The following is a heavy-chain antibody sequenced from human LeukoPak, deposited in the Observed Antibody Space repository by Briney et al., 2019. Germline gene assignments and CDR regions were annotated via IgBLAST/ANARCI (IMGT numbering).Heavy chain of an antibody. D-gene: IGHD4-17*01. CDR2: IYHSGST. CDR1: GGSISSGGYS. Sequence: SQTLSLTCTVSGGSISSGGYSWSWIRQPPGKGLEWIGYIYHSGSTYYNPSLKSRVTISVDRSKNQFSLKLSSVTAADTAVYYCASYQSDYGATENAFDIWGQGTMVTVSS. CDR3: ASYQSDYGATENAFDI. V-gene: IGHV4-30-2*01. J-gene: IGHJ3*02.